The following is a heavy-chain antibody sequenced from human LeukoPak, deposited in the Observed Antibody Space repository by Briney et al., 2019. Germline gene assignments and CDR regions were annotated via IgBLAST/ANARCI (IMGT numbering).Heavy chain of an antibody. CDR1: GFTFSSYA. D-gene: IGHD2-15*01. J-gene: IGHJ3*02. V-gene: IGHV3-30*04. CDR2: ISYDGSNK. CDR3: ASYCSGGSCYDAFDI. Sequence: GGSLRLSCAASGFTFSSYAMHWVRQAPGKGLEWVAVISYDGSNKYYADSVKGRFTISRDNSKNSLYLQMNSLRAEDTAVYYCASYCSGGSCYDAFDIWGQGTVVTVSS.